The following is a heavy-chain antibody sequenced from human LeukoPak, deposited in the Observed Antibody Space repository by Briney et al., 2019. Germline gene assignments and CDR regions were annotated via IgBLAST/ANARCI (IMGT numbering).Heavy chain of an antibody. CDR1: GFTFSSYG. D-gene: IGHD2-2*01. Sequence: QPGRSLRLSCAASGFTFSSYGMHWVRQAPGKGVEWVAVLWYDGSNKYYADSGKAGFTISRDNSKNTLYLQMTSLRAEDTAVYYCARDQDIVVVPAAGVWFDPWGQGTLVTVSS. CDR3: ARDQDIVVVPAAGVWFDP. CDR2: LWYDGSNK. V-gene: IGHV3-33*01. J-gene: IGHJ5*02.